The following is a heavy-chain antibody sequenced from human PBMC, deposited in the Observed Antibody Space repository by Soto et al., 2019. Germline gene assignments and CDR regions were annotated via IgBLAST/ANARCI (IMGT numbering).Heavy chain of an antibody. CDR3: ARDSTWDASGEYYFDY. Sequence: GGSLRLSCAASGFTFSSYWMSWVRQAPGKGLEWVANIKQDGSEKYYVDSVKGRFTISRDNAKNSLYLQMNSLRAEDTAVYYCARDSTWDASGEYYFDYWGQGTLVTVSS. D-gene: IGHD3-10*01. V-gene: IGHV3-7*01. J-gene: IGHJ4*02. CDR2: IKQDGSEK. CDR1: GFTFSSYW.